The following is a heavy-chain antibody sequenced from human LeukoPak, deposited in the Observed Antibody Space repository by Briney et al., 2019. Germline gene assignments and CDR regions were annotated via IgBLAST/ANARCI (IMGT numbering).Heavy chain of an antibody. V-gene: IGHV3-7*01. CDR3: ARLGNSWYFRYYYMDV. J-gene: IGHJ6*03. CDR1: GFTSSNVW. Sequence: GGSLRLSCAASGFTSSNVWMAWVRQVPGKGLEWVANIKQDGSEKYYVDSVKGRFTISRDNAKNSLYLQMNSLRAEDTAVYYCARLGNSWYFRYYYMDVWGKGTTVTVSS. CDR2: IKQDGSEK. D-gene: IGHD6-13*01.